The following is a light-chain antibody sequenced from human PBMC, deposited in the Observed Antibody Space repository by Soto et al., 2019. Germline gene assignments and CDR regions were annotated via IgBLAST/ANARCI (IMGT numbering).Light chain of an antibody. CDR1: QSVISNY. CDR2: GAS. CDR3: QHYATSSYT. Sequence: EIVLTQSPGTLSLSPGERATLSCRASQSVISNYLAWYQQKPGQAPRRLIYGASSRATGIPDRFSGSGSGTDFTLNISRLEPEDGAVYFCQHYATSSYTFGQGTKLQIK. J-gene: IGKJ2*01. V-gene: IGKV3-20*01.